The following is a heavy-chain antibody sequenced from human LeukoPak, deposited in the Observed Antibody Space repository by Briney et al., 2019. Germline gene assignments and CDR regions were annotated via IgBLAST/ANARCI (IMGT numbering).Heavy chain of an antibody. D-gene: IGHD5-18*01. Sequence: SETLSLTCTVSDDSITSVYWSWIRQPPGKGLEVIGYTYVGGDTNYNPSLKSRVTMSLDTSKHQVSLKMTSVTAADTAVYYCARTARVFDYWGPGILVTVSP. CDR2: TYVGGDT. J-gene: IGHJ4*02. CDR1: DDSITSVY. V-gene: IGHV4-4*09. CDR3: ARTARVFDY.